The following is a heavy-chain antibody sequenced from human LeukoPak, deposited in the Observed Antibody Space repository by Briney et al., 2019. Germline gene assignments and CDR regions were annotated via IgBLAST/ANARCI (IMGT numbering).Heavy chain of an antibody. CDR3: AKRVEYSSSSGGYFDY. D-gene: IGHD6-6*01. CDR2: ISDSGGST. Sequence: GGSLRLSCAASGFTFSSYAMSWVRQAPGKGLEWVSAISDSGGSTYYADSVKGRFTISRDNSKNTLYLQMNSLRAEDTAVYYCAKRVEYSSSSGGYFDYWGQGTLVTVSS. V-gene: IGHV3-23*01. J-gene: IGHJ4*02. CDR1: GFTFSSYA.